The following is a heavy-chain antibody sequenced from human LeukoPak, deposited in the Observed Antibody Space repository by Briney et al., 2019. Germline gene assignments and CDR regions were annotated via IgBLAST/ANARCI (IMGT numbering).Heavy chain of an antibody. Sequence: PGGSLRLSCAASGFTFSSYGMHWVRQAPGKGLEWVAGISYDGSNKYYADSVKGRFTISRDNSKNTLYLQMNSLRAEDTAVYYCARDFSYGKNFDYWGQGTLVTVSS. V-gene: IGHV3-30*19. J-gene: IGHJ4*02. D-gene: IGHD5-18*01. CDR3: ARDFSYGKNFDY. CDR1: GFTFSSYG. CDR2: ISYDGSNK.